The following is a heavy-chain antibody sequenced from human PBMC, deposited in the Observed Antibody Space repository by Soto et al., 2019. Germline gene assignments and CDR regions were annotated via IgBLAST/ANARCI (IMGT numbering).Heavy chain of an antibody. Sequence: QVQLVQSGAEVKKPGASVKVSCKASGYTFTSYDINWVRQATGQGLEWMGWMNPNSGNTGYAQKFQGRVTMTRNTSISTAYKGLSSLRSEDTAVYYCARGINYYAAGDDAFDIWGQGTMVTVSS. D-gene: IGHD3-10*01. CDR3: ARGINYYAAGDDAFDI. CDR1: GYTFTSYD. V-gene: IGHV1-8*01. CDR2: MNPNSGNT. J-gene: IGHJ3*02.